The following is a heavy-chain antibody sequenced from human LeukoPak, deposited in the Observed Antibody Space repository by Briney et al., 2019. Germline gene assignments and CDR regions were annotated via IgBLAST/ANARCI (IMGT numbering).Heavy chain of an antibody. D-gene: IGHD3-22*01. CDR2: TYTGGST. J-gene: IGHJ3*02. CDR3: ARAETYYYDSSGYYPDAFDI. CDR1: GFTVSSNY. Sequence: PAESLRLSCAASGFTVSSNYMSWVRPAPRKGLEWDSFTYTGGSTYYADSVKGRFTISRHNSKNTLYLQMNSLRAEDTAVYYCARAETYYYDSSGYYPDAFDIWGQGTMVTVSS. V-gene: IGHV3-53*04.